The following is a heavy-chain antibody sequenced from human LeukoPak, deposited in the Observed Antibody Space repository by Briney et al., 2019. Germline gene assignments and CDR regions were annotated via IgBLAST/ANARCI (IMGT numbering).Heavy chain of an antibody. CDR3: ATRNFCDHGAFDI. Sequence: GASVTVSCKVSGYTLSDLAMHWVRQAPGKGLEWMGGLHPEDGEAIYAQPLQGRVNMTEDTSTDTAYMELSSLSSEDTAVYYCATRNFCDHGAFDIWGQGTMVTVSS. CDR1: GYTLSDLA. V-gene: IGHV1-24*01. J-gene: IGHJ3*02. D-gene: IGHD1-14*01. CDR2: LHPEDGEA.